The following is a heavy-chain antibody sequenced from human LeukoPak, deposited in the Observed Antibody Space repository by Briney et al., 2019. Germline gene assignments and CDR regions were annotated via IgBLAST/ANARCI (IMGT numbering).Heavy chain of an antibody. V-gene: IGHV3-23*01. CDR1: GFTFSSYG. D-gene: IGHD5-18*01. CDR3: AKSWIRVGSFDY. CDR2: ISGSGGST. Sequence: RGSLRLSCAASGFTFSSYGMSWVRQAPGKGLEWVSAISGSGGSTYYADSVKDRFTVSRDNSKDTLYLQMNSLRAEDTAVYYCAKSWIRVGSFDYWGQGTLVTVSS. J-gene: IGHJ4*02.